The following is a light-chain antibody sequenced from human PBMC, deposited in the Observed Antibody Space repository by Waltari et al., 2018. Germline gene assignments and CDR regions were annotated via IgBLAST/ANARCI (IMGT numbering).Light chain of an antibody. V-gene: IGLV1-40*02. Sequence: QSVLTQPPSVSGAPGQRVTLSCIGTNSNIGAFHVHWYQKSPGAAPKLLIYGSSNRPAGGPDRFSGSKSDTSASLVITGLQVEDECDFYCQSYDNILHGCVFGTGTKVIV. CDR3: QSYDNILHGCV. CDR2: GSS. J-gene: IGLJ1*01. CDR1: NSNIGAFH.